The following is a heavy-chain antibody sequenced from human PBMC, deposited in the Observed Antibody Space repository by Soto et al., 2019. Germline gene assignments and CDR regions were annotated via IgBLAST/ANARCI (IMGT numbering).Heavy chain of an antibody. J-gene: IGHJ4*02. Sequence: VGSLRLSCAASGFKFSDYWMSWVRQAPGKGLEWVGNIKHDTSEAHYADSVEGRFTITRDNIKNFLFLQMNGLRSDDTASYYCARDGLLFSGPYRPSRFDYWGLGTLVTVSS. CDR3: ARDGLLFSGPYRPSRFDY. D-gene: IGHD3-16*02. CDR1: GFKFSDYW. V-gene: IGHV3-7*03. CDR2: IKHDTSEA.